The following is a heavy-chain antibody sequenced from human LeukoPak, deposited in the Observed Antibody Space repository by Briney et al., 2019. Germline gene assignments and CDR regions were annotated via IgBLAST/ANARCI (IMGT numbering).Heavy chain of an antibody. D-gene: IGHD3-3*01. V-gene: IGHV3-30*02. CDR3: ARREIFGRRSDDY. Sequence: PGGSLRLSCAASGFIFNKKGMHWVRQAPGKGLEWVAYIRYDGTNIQYGDSVKGRFTISRDNSRNTLYLQMNSLRAEDTAVYYCARREIFGRRSDDYWGQGTLVTVSS. CDR2: IRYDGTNI. CDR1: GFIFNKKG. J-gene: IGHJ4*02.